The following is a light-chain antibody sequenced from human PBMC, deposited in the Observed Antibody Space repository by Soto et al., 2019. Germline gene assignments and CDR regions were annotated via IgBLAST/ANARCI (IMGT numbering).Light chain of an antibody. CDR2: WAS. V-gene: IGKV4-1*01. CDR1: QSVLFSSNNKNY. Sequence: DIVMTQSPDSLAVSLGERATINCKSSQSVLFSSNNKNYLAWYQQNPGQPPKLLIYWASTRESGVPDRFSGSGSGTDFTLTISSLQAEDVAVYYCQQYYSTPLTLGGGTKVDIK. CDR3: QQYYSTPLT. J-gene: IGKJ4*01.